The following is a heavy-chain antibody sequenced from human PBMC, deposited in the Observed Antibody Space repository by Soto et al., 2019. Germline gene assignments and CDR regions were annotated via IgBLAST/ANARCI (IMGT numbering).Heavy chain of an antibody. D-gene: IGHD1-7*01. V-gene: IGHV3-33*01. J-gene: IGHJ4*02. CDR3: ARDGIGGTVFRGFCDY. Sequence: QKYLVESGGGVVQPGGPLRLSCVASGSIFSGYGMHWVRQAPGKGLEWVAVIWYDGSNKYYAASVKGRFTFSRDNSKNMFYLQMDSLRAEDTAVYYCARDGIGGTVFRGFCDYWGQGTLVTVSS. CDR1: GSIFSGYG. CDR2: IWYDGSNK.